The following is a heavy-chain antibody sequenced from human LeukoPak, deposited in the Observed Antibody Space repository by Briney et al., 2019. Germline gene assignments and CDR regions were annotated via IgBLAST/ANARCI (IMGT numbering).Heavy chain of an antibody. Sequence: PSETLSLTCSVSGGAISSLYWSWIRQPPGQGLEWIGYIYYTGSTNYNPSLKSRVTMFVDMSKNQFSLRLSSVTAADTGVYYCARHRAYSSSSPFDYWGQGTLVTVSS. J-gene: IGHJ4*02. CDR1: GGAISSLY. CDR2: IYYTGST. D-gene: IGHD6-6*01. V-gene: IGHV4-59*08. CDR3: ARHRAYSSSSPFDY.